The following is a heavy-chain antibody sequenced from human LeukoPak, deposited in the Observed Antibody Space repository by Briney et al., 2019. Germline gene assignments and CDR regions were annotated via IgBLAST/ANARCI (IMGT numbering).Heavy chain of an antibody. CDR3: ARVGTELRYFDWFDGLDY. V-gene: IGHV4-38-2*02. D-gene: IGHD3-9*01. Sequence: PSETLSLTCTVSGYSISSGYYWGWIRQPPGKGLEWIGSVYHSGSTYYNPSLKSRVTISVDTSKNQFSLKLSSVTAADTAVYYCARVGTELRYFDWFDGLDYWGQGTLVTVSS. CDR2: VYHSGST. CDR1: GYSISSGYY. J-gene: IGHJ4*02.